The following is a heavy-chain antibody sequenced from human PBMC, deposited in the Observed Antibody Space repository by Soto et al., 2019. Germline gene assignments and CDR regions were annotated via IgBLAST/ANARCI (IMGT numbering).Heavy chain of an antibody. CDR1: GYTFTSYD. V-gene: IGHV1-8*01. CDR2: MNPNRGNT. Sequence: QVQLVQSGAEVKKPGASVKVSCKASGYTFTSYDINWVRQATGQGPEWMGWMNPNRGNTGYAQKCQXXVTMASNTAISTAYMELSSLRSEDTAVYYCAREKTSSGMDVWGQGTTVTVSS. J-gene: IGHJ6*02. CDR3: AREKTSSGMDV.